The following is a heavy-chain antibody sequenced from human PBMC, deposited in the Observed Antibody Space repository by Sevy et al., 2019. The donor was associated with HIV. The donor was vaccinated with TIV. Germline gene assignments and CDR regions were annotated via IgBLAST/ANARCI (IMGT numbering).Heavy chain of an antibody. Sequence: SETLSLTCTVSGGSISSGSFYWGWFRQPPGKGLEWIVNIYYYGNTYYNPSLKSRVTMSVDMSKNQFSLRLTSVTAADTAVYYCASYGGPFKNWGQGILVTVSS. CDR3: ASYGGPFKN. CDR1: GGSISSGSFY. V-gene: IGHV4-39*01. J-gene: IGHJ4*02. D-gene: IGHD3-16*01. CDR2: IYYYGNT.